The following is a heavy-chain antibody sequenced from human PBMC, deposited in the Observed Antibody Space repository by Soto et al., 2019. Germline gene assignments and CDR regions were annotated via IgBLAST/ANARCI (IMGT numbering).Heavy chain of an antibody. Sequence: GASVKVSCKASGYTFTGYYMHWVRQAPGQGFEWMGWINRYNGDTNYAQKFQGRVSMTIDTSIGTAYMELRSLTSDDTAIYYCAKNGQPPYYYYGLDVWGQGTKVTVSS. V-gene: IGHV1-2*02. CDR2: INRYNGDT. CDR3: AKNGQPPYYYYGLDV. D-gene: IGHD2-8*01. J-gene: IGHJ6*02. CDR1: GYTFTGYY.